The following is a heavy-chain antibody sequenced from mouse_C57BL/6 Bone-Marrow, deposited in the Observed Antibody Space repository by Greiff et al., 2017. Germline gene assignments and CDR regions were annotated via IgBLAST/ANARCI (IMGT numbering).Heavy chain of an antibody. CDR1: GYTFTSYG. CDR2: IYPRSGNT. Sequence: QVQLKQSGAELARPGASVKLSCKASGYTFTSYGISWVKQRTGQGLEWIGEIYPRSGNTYYNEKFKGKATLTADKSSSTAYMELRSLTSEDSAVYFCARSRGPYAMDYGGQGTSVTVSS. CDR3: ARSRGPYAMDY. V-gene: IGHV1-81*01. J-gene: IGHJ4*01.